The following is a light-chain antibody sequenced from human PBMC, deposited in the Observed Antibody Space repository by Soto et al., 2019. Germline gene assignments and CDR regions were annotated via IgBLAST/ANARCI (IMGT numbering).Light chain of an antibody. Sequence: QSALTQPASVSGSPGQPITISCTGTSSDVGGYDLVSWYQRHPGKAPKLIIYDVSKRPSGVPDRFSGSTSGNTASLTISGLQAEDEADYYCCSYAGLYVVFGGGTKLTVL. CDR2: DVS. J-gene: IGLJ2*01. V-gene: IGLV2-23*02. CDR3: CSYAGLYVV. CDR1: SSDVGGYDL.